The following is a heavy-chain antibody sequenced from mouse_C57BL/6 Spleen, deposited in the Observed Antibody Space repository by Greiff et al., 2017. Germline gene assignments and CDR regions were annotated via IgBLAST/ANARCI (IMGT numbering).Heavy chain of an antibody. Sequence: EVQLQESGPELVKPGASVMMSCKASGYTFTDYNMHWVKQSHGKSLEWIGYINPNNGGTSYNQKFKGKATLTVNKSSSTAYMELRSLTSEDSAVYYCARWGTTVGSFDYWGQGTTLTVSA. J-gene: IGHJ2*01. V-gene: IGHV1-22*01. CDR3: ARWGTTVGSFDY. CDR1: GYTFTDYN. D-gene: IGHD1-1*01. CDR2: INPNNGGT.